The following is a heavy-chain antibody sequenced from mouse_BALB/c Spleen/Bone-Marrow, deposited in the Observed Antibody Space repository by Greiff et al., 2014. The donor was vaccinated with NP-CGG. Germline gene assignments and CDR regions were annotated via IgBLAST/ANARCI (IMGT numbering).Heavy chain of an antibody. Sequence: VKLQESGPGLVAPSQSLSITCTVSGFSLTTYGVHWVRQPPGKGLEWLGVLWADGSTNYNSALMSRLSISKDNSKSQVFLKMNSLQTDDTAMYYCARITTATGAMGYWGQGTSVTVSS. V-gene: IGHV2-9*02. J-gene: IGHJ4*01. CDR1: GFSLTTYG. CDR3: ARITTATGAMGY. D-gene: IGHD1-2*01. CDR2: LWADGST.